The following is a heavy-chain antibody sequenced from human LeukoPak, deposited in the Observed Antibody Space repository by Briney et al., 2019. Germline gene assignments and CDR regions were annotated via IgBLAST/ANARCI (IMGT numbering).Heavy chain of an antibody. D-gene: IGHD1-1*01. J-gene: IGHJ4*02. CDR2: INHSGST. CDR3: ARGGGTPGYFDY. V-gene: IGHV4-34*01. Sequence: PSETLSLTCAVYGGSFSGYYWSWIRQPPGKGLEWIGEINHSGSTNYNPSLKSRVTISVDTSKNQFSLKLSSVTAADTAVYYCARGGGTPGYFDYWGQGTLVTVSS. CDR1: GGSFSGYY.